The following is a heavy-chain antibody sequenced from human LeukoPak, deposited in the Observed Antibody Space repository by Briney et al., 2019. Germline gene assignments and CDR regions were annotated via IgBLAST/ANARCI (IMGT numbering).Heavy chain of an antibody. Sequence: GGSLRLSCAASGFTFSLYWMSWVRQAPGKGLEWVANIKQDGSETYYVDSVKGRFTISRDNAKNSLYLEMNSLRAEDTAVYYCASPRYNWNDGGEFDYWGQGTLVTVSS. CDR1: GFTFSLYW. V-gene: IGHV3-7*01. D-gene: IGHD1-1*01. J-gene: IGHJ4*02. CDR3: ASPRYNWNDGGEFDY. CDR2: IKQDGSET.